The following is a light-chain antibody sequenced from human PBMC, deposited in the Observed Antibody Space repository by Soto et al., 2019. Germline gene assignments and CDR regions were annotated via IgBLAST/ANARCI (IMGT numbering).Light chain of an antibody. CDR3: SSYAGTNIDVV. CDR1: SNDVGGYVY. Sequence: HSALTQPPSASGSPGQSVTISCTGTSNDVGGYVYVSWYQQYPGKAPKLMIYEVNKRASGVPDRFSGSKSGNTASLTVSGLQAEDEADYYCSSYAGTNIDVVFGGGTKLTVL. J-gene: IGLJ2*01. CDR2: EVN. V-gene: IGLV2-8*01.